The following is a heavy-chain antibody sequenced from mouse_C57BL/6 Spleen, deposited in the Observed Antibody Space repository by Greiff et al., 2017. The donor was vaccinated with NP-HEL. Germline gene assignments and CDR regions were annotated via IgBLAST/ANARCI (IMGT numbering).Heavy chain of an antibody. D-gene: IGHD1-1*01. CDR1: GFTFSNYW. CDR3: TGVPYYYGSSPFAY. J-gene: IGHJ3*01. CDR2: IRLKSDNYAT. Sequence: EVQLQQSGGGLVQPGGSMKLSCVASGFTFSNYWMNWVRQSPEKGLEWVAQIRLKSDNYATHYAESVKGRFTISRDDSKSSVYLQMNNLRAEDTGIYYCTGVPYYYGSSPFAYWGQGTLVTVSA. V-gene: IGHV6-3*01.